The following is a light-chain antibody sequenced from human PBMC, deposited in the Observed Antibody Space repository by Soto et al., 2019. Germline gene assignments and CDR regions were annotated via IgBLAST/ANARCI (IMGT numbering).Light chain of an antibody. CDR3: QQSYSTPPT. Sequence: DIQMTQSPSSLSASVGDRVTITCRASQSISSYLNWYQQKPGKAPKLLIYAASSLQSGVPSGFSGSGSGTDFTLTISSLQPEDFATYYCQQSYSTPPTCGQGTKVDIK. CDR1: QSISSY. V-gene: IGKV1-39*01. J-gene: IGKJ1*01. CDR2: AAS.